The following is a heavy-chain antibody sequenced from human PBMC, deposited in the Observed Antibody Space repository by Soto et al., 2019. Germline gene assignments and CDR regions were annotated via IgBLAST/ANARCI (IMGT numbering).Heavy chain of an antibody. Sequence: PSETLSLTCTVSGGSISNYYCSWIRQPPGKGLEWIGYIYYSGSTNYNPSLKSRVTISVDTSKNQFSLKLSSVTAADTAVYYCARDPGYSYGNTWGQGTLVTVS. CDR3: ARDPGYSYGNT. D-gene: IGHD5-18*01. CDR2: IYYSGST. CDR1: GGSISNYY. V-gene: IGHV4-59*01. J-gene: IGHJ5*02.